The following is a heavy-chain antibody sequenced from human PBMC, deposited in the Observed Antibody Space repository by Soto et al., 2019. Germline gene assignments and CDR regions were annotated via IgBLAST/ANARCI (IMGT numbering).Heavy chain of an antibody. Sequence: SETLSLTCAVYGGSFSGYYWTWIRQPPGTGLEWIGEINHSGSTNYNPSLKSRVTISVDTSKNQFSLKLTSVTAADTAVYYCARHGKGLWFGLDYWGQGTLVTVSS. J-gene: IGHJ4*02. CDR3: ARHGKGLWFGLDY. CDR1: GGSFSGYY. CDR2: INHSGST. D-gene: IGHD5-18*01. V-gene: IGHV4-34*01.